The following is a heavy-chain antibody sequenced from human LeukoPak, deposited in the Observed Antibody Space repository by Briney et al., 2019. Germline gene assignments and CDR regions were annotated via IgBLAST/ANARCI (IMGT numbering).Heavy chain of an antibody. D-gene: IGHD4-17*01. CDR3: ARDLVTVTKGFDI. J-gene: IGHJ3*02. Sequence: SETLSLTCAVSDDSFSSHYWTWIRQPPGKGLEWIGYISYIGSTNYNPPLKSRVTISIDTSKNQFSLKLSSVTAVDTAVYYCARDLVTVTKGFDIWGQGTMVSVSS. V-gene: IGHV4-59*11. CDR2: ISYIGST. CDR1: DDSFSSHY.